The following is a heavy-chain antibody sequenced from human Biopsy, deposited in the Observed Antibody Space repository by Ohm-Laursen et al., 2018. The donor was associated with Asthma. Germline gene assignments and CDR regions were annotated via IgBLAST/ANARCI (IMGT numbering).Heavy chain of an antibody. CDR1: GYTFNSAG. CDR2: ISVYNGNT. D-gene: IGHD3-10*01. CDR3: ARAVDYSHYYGIDV. V-gene: IGHV1-18*01. J-gene: IGHJ6*02. Sequence: GASVNVSCKTSGYTFNSAGITWARQAPGQVLEWMGWISVYNGNTKVAQKLQDRVTMITDTSTSTAYMELRSLRSDDTAVYFCARAVDYSHYYGIDVWGQGTTVTVS.